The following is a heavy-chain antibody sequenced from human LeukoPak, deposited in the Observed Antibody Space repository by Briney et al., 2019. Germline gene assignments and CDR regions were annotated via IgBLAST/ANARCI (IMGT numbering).Heavy chain of an antibody. V-gene: IGHV4-59*08. CDR2: IYYTGST. J-gene: IGHJ4*02. Sequence: SETLSLTCTVSRGSISSYYWSWLRQPPGKGLEWIGYIYYTGSTNYNPSLKSRVTISVDTSKNQFSLKLTSVAAADTAVYYCARQGTSAWSFDYWGQGTLVTVSS. D-gene: IGHD6-19*01. CDR3: ARQGTSAWSFDY. CDR1: RGSISSYY.